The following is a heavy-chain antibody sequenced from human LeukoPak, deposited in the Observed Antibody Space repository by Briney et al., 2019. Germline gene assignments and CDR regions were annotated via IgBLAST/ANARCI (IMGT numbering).Heavy chain of an antibody. CDR3: ALLLWFGEFNWFDP. CDR1: GYTFTSYD. Sequence: ASVKVSCTASGYTFTSYDINWVRQATGQGLEWMGWMNPNSANTGYAQKFQGRVTMTRNTSISTAYMELSSLRSEDTSVYYCALLLWFGEFNWFDPWGQGTLVTVSS. V-gene: IGHV1-8*02. J-gene: IGHJ5*02. D-gene: IGHD3-10*01. CDR2: MNPNSANT.